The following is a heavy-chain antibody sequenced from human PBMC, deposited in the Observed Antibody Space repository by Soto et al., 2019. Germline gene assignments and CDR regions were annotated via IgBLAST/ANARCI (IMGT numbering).Heavy chain of an antibody. CDR3: ARAPYSSSSVVAFFDY. CDR2: ISYDGSNK. D-gene: IGHD6-6*01. J-gene: IGHJ4*02. V-gene: IGHV3-30-3*01. Sequence: GGSLRLSCAASGFTFSSYAMHWVRQAPGKGLEWVAVISYDGSNKYYADSVKGRFTISRDNSKNTLYLQMNSLRAEDTAVYYCARAPYSSSSVVAFFDYWGQGTLVTVSS. CDR1: GFTFSSYA.